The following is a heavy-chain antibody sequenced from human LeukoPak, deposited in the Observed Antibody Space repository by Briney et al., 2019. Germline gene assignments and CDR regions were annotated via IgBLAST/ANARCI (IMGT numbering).Heavy chain of an antibody. D-gene: IGHD6-6*01. CDR3: ARATQEQLDPFDY. CDR2: ISSSSSYI. J-gene: IGHJ4*02. V-gene: IGHV3-21*01. CDR1: GFTFSSYS. Sequence: PGGSLRLSCAASGFTFSSYSMNWVRQAPGKGLEWVSSISSSSSYIYYADSVKGRFTISRDNAKNSLYLQMNSRRAEDTAVYYCARATQEQLDPFDYWGQGTLVTVSP.